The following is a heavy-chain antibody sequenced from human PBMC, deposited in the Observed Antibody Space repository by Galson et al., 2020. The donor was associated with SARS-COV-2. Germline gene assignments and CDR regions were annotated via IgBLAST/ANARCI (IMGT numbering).Heavy chain of an antibody. CDR2: IYYSGST. CDR3: ARLLDCSGGSYPHNWFDP. Sequence: SETLSLTCTVSGGSISSSSYYWGWIRQPPGKGLEWIGSIYYSGSTYYNPSLKSRVTISVDTSKNQFSLKLSSVTAADTAVYYCARLLDCSGGSYPHNWFDPWGQGTLVTVSS. V-gene: IGHV4-39*01. CDR1: GGSISSSSYY. J-gene: IGHJ5*02. D-gene: IGHD2-15*01.